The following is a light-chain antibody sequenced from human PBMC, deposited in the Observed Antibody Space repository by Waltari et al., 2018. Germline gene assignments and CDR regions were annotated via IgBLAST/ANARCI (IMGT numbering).Light chain of an antibody. CDR1: QTVRTF. J-gene: IGKJ2*01. Sequence: EIVLTQSPATLSLSPGARATLSCRASQTVRTFLACYQQKPGQAPRLLIFDASSRATGIPAKFRGSGSGTDFTLTVSNLEPEDFAVYYCQQRSNWPYTFGQGTRVDIK. CDR2: DAS. V-gene: IGKV3-11*01. CDR3: QQRSNWPYT.